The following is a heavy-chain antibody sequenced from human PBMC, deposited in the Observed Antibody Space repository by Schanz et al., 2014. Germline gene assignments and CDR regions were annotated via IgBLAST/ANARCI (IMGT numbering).Heavy chain of an antibody. D-gene: IGHD6-13*01. CDR2: INPSGGST. Sequence: QVQLVQSGAEVKKPGASVKVSCKASGYTFTSYYMHWVRQAPGQGLEWMGIINPSGGSTNYAQKFQGRVTMTRDTATSTVCMELSSLRSEDTAVYYCARDGEAAAGCDYWGQGTLVTVSS. J-gene: IGHJ4*02. CDR3: ARDGEAAAGCDY. V-gene: IGHV1-46*03. CDR1: GYTFTSYY.